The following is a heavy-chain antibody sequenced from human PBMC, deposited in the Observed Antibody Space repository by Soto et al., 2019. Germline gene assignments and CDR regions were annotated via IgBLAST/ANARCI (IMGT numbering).Heavy chain of an antibody. J-gene: IGHJ6*02. CDR1: GFTFSTYA. Sequence: GGSLRPSGAPSGFTFSTYALTWVRQAPGKGLEWVSAISGSGGSTYYADSVKGRFTISRDNSKNTLYLQMNSLRAEDTAVYYCAKEDSSSLYYYYGMDVWGQGTTVTVSS. CDR3: AKEDSSSLYYYYGMDV. V-gene: IGHV3-23*01. D-gene: IGHD6-6*01. CDR2: ISGSGGST.